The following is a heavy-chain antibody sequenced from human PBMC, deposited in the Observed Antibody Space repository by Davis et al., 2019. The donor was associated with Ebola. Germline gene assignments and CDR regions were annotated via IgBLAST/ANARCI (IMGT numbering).Heavy chain of an antibody. CDR3: ARVTYYGSGSYYPFGYYYGMDV. CDR2: INSDGSST. V-gene: IGHV3-74*01. J-gene: IGHJ6*02. D-gene: IGHD3-10*01. Sequence: GESLKISCAASGFTFSSYWMHWVRQAPGKGLVWVSRINSDGSSTSYADSVKGRFTISRDNAKNTLYLQMNSLRAEDTVVYYCARVTYYGSGSYYPFGYYYGMDVWGQGTTVTVSS. CDR1: GFTFSSYW.